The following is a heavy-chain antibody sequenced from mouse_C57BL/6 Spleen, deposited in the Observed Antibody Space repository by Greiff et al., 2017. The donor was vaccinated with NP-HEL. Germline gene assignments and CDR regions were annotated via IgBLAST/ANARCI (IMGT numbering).Heavy chain of an antibody. CDR3: TRGDGRGY. V-gene: IGHV1-15*01. D-gene: IGHD3-3*01. CDR1: GYTFTDYE. J-gene: IGHJ2*01. Sequence: QVQLKESGAELVRPGASVTLSCKASGYTFTDYELHWVKQTPVHGLEWIGAIDPETGGTAYNQKFKGKAILTADKSSSTAYMELRSLTSEDSAVYYCTRGDGRGYWGQGTTLTVSS. CDR2: IDPETGGT.